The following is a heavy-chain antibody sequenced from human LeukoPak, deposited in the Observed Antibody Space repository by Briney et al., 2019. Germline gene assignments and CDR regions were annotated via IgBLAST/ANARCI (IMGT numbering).Heavy chain of an antibody. J-gene: IGHJ6*02. V-gene: IGHV3-30-3*01. CDR3: ARGIRFLERLSPGPSSMDV. CDR1: GFTFSSYA. CDR2: ISYDGSNK. Sequence: LPGRSLRLSCAASGFTFSSYAMHWVRQAPGKGLEWVAVISYDGSNKYYADSVKGRFTISRDNSKNTLYLQMNSLRAEDTAVYYCARGIRFLERLSPGPSSMDVWGQGTTVTVSS. D-gene: IGHD3-3*01.